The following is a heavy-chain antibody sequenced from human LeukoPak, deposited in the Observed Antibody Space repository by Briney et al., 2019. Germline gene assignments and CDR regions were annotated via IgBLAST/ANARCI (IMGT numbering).Heavy chain of an antibody. V-gene: IGHV3-21*01. CDR2: ITSSSSYI. CDR1: GFTFSTYN. J-gene: IGHJ6*04. D-gene: IGHD3-10*02. Sequence: GGSLRLSCAASGFTFSTYNMNWVRQAPGKGPEWVSSITSSSSYIYYADSVKGRFTISRDNAKNSLYLQMNSLRAEDTAVYYCAELGITMIGGVWGKGTTVTISS. CDR3: AELGITMIGGV.